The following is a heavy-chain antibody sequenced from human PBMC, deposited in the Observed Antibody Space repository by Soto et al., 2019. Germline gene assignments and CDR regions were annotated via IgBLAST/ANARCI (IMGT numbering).Heavy chain of an antibody. V-gene: IGHV4-31*03. D-gene: IGHD5-18*01. CDR1: GGSISSGGYY. CDR3: ARSGYSYGPNPLLY. CDR2: IYYSGST. J-gene: IGHJ4*02. Sequence: QVQLQESGPGPVEPSQTLSLTCTVSGGSISSGGYYWSWIRQHPGKGLEWIGYIYYSGSTYYNPSLKSRVTRSVDTSKNQSSMKLSSVTAADTAVYYCARSGYSYGPNPLLYWGQGTLVTVSS.